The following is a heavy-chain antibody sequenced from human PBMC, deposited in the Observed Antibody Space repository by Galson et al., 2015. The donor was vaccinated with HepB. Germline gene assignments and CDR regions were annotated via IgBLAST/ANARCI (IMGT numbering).Heavy chain of an antibody. D-gene: IGHD2-8*02. Sequence: SLRLSCAASGFTFSSYAMSWVRQAPGKRLEWVSGISDSGGSPYYADSVKGRFTISRDNSKNTLYLQMNSLRAEDTAVYYCAKTRGSCTGGSCYSDYWGQGTLVTVSS. CDR3: AKTRGSCTGGSCYSDY. J-gene: IGHJ4*02. V-gene: IGHV3-23*01. CDR2: ISDSGGSP. CDR1: GFTFSSYA.